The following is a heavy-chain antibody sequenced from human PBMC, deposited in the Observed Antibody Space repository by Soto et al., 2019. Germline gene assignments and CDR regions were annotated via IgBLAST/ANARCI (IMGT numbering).Heavy chain of an antibody. D-gene: IGHD3-10*01. CDR3: SQGMLGDWYFDL. V-gene: IGHV4-39*01. Sequence: QLQLEESGPGLVNPSETLSLICTVSGVSISSSSYYWGWIRQPPGKGLEWIGNMYSSGSTYYNPSLKSRVTISVDSSKNRFSLKLNAVTAAETSVYYCSQGMLGDWYFDLWGRGTLVTVSS. CDR2: MYSSGST. CDR1: GVSISSSSYY. J-gene: IGHJ2*01.